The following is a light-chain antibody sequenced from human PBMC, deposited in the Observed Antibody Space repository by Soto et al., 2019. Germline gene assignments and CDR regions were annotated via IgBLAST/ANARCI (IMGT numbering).Light chain of an antibody. V-gene: IGKV1-5*01. CDR1: QSISNS. CDR2: HAS. Sequence: DIQMTKSPSTLPASVEDRVTITCRASQSISNSLAWYQQKPGTAPKVLIYHASNLQSGVPSRISGSGSGTDITLTISRLEPDDIPIFYCPPYGSSIISGQLTRLEI. CDR3: PPYGSSII. J-gene: IGKJ5*01.